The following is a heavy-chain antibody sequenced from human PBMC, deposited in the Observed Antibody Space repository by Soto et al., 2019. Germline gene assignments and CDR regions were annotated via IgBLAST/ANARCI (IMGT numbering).Heavy chain of an antibody. CDR2: FYIDGNT. Sequence: SEALSLTCTVSDGSVSSSRYWGWIRQSPGKGLEWIGSFYIDGNTYYNPSLESRVTMSVDTSKSQFSLKLRSVTAADTAVYFCARRVTVTNNYFDHWGQGTLVTVSS. CDR3: ARRVTVTNNYFDH. CDR1: DGSVSSSRY. J-gene: IGHJ4*02. V-gene: IGHV4-39*01. D-gene: IGHD4-17*01.